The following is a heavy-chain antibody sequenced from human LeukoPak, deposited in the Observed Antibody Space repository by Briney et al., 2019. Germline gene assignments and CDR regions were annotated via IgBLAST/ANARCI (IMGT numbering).Heavy chain of an antibody. CDR2: IYYSGST. Sequence: SETLSLTCTVSGGSISSGDYYWSWIRQPPGKGLEWIGYIYYSGSTYYNPSLKSRVTISVDTSKNQFSLKLRSVTAADTAVYYCARALLNEGNHLDYWGQGTLVTVSS. CDR3: ARALLNEGNHLDY. D-gene: IGHD4-23*01. CDR1: GGSISSGDYY. J-gene: IGHJ4*02. V-gene: IGHV4-30-4*01.